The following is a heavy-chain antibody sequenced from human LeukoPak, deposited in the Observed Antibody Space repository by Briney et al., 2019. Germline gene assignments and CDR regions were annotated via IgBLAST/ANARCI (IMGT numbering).Heavy chain of an antibody. J-gene: IGHJ5*02. D-gene: IGHD6-13*01. CDR2: INHSGST. Sequence: PSEILSLTCAVYGGSFSGYYWSWIRQPPGKGLEWIGEINHSGSTNYNPSLKSRVTISVDTSKNQFSLKLSSVTAADTAVYYCARAWARREQQLALSWFDPWGQGTLVTVSS. CDR1: GGSFSGYY. V-gene: IGHV4-34*01. CDR3: ARAWARREQQLALSWFDP.